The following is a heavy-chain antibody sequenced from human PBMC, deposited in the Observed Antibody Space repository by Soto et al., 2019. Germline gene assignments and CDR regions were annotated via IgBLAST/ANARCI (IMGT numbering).Heavy chain of an antibody. J-gene: IGHJ4*02. CDR2: INAGKGDT. D-gene: IGHD1-7*01. V-gene: IGHV1-3*01. Sequence: GASVKVFCKASGYTFTGYYMHWVRQAPGQGLEWMGWINAGKGDTKYPQRFQGRVTITRDTSASTAYMELSSLRSEDTAVYYCARNILGGTTDYWGPGTLVTVSS. CDR1: GYTFTGYY. CDR3: ARNILGGTTDY.